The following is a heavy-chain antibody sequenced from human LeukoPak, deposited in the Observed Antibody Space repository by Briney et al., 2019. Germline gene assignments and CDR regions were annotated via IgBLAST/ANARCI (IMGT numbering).Heavy chain of an antibody. V-gene: IGHV4-4*07. CDR3: ARVSRPITMITLGTFDI. CDR1: GGSISSYY. Sequence: PSETLSLTCTVSGGSISSYYWSWIRQPAGKGLEWIGRIYTSGSTNYNPSLKSRVTMSVDTSKNQFSLKLSSVTAADTAVYYCARVSRPITMITLGTFDIWGQGTMVTVSS. D-gene: IGHD3-22*01. CDR2: IYTSGST. J-gene: IGHJ3*02.